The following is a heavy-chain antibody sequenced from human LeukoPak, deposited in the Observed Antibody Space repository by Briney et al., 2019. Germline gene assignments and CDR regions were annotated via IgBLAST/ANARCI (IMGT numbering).Heavy chain of an antibody. CDR1: GGSISSYY. CDR3: ARLATVRGWFDP. Sequence: SETLSLTCAVSGGSISSYYWSWIRQPPGKGLEWIGYIYYSGSTNYNPSLKSRVTISVDTSKNQFSLKLSSVTAADTAVYYCARLATVRGWFDPWGQGTLVTVSS. CDR2: IYYSGST. D-gene: IGHD4-11*01. V-gene: IGHV4-59*01. J-gene: IGHJ5*02.